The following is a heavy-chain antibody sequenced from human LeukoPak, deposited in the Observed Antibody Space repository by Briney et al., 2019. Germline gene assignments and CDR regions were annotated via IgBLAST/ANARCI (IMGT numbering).Heavy chain of an antibody. CDR2: ISWNSGDI. J-gene: IGHJ4*02. D-gene: IGHD6-19*01. Sequence: PGGSLRLSCAASGFTSVDYAMHWVRQAPGKGLEWVSGISWNSGDIDYADSVKGRFTISRDNSKNTLYLQMNSLRAEDTAVYYCAKGSSGYSSGWDHYYFDYWGQGTLVTVSS. CDR1: GFTSVDYA. CDR3: AKGSSGYSSGWDHYYFDY. V-gene: IGHV3-9*02.